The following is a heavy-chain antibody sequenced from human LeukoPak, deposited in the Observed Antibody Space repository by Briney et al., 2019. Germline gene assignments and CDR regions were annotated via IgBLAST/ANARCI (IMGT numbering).Heavy chain of an antibody. V-gene: IGHV3-30*04. D-gene: IGHD3-3*01. CDR3: ARGRRFLEWLGWFDP. CDR2: ISYDGSNK. CDR1: GFTFSSYA. J-gene: IGHJ5*02. Sequence: GGSLRLSCAASGFTFSSYAMHRVRQAPGKGLEWVAVISYDGSNKYYADSVKGRFTISRDNSKNTLYLQMNSLRAEDTAVYYCARGRRFLEWLGWFDPWGQGTLVTVSS.